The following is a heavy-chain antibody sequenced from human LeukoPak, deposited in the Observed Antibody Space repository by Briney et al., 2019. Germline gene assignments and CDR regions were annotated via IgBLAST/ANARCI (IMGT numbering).Heavy chain of an antibody. V-gene: IGHV3-43*02. CDR3: AKGGYYGSGSYLDY. CDR2: ISGDGGST. D-gene: IGHD3-10*01. J-gene: IGHJ4*02. Sequence: PGGSLRLSCAASGFTFDDYAMHWVRQAPGKGLEWVSLISGDGGSTYYADSVKGRFTISRDNSKNFLYLQMNSLRTEDTALYYCAKGGYYGSGSYLDYWGQGTLVTVSS. CDR1: GFTFDDYA.